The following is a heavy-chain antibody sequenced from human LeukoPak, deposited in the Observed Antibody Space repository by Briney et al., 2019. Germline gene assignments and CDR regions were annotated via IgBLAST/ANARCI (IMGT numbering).Heavy chain of an antibody. CDR1: GGSFSGYY. CDR3: AGDSGYPGY. V-gene: IGHV4-34*01. CDR2: INHSGST. D-gene: IGHD5-12*01. J-gene: IGHJ4*02. Sequence: SETLSLTCAVYGGSFSGYYWSWIRQPPGKGLEWIGEINHSGSTNYNPSLKRRVTISVDTSKNQFSLKLSSVTAADTAVYYCAGDSGYPGYWGQGTLVTVSS.